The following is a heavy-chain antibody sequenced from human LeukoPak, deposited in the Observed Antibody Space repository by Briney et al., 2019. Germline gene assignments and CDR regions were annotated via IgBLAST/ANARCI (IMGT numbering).Heavy chain of an antibody. D-gene: IGHD5-12*01. J-gene: IGHJ4*02. CDR3: ARTRLPPPGGYFDY. CDR2: IYHSGST. V-gene: IGHV4-30-2*01. CDR1: GGSISSGGYS. Sequence: SETLSLTCAVSGGSISSGGYSWSWIRQPPGKGLEWIGYIYHSGSTYYNPSLKSRVTISVDRSKNQFSLKLSSVAAADTAVYYCARTRLPPPGGYFDYWGQGTLVTVSS.